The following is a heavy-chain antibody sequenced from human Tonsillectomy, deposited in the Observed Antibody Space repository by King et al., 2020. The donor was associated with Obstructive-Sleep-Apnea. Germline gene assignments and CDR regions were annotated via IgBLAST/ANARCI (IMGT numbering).Heavy chain of an antibody. V-gene: IGHV4-59*11. Sequence: VQLQESGPGLVQPSETLSLTCTVSGGSMNYHYWTWIRQPPGEAPEWIGYVDYSGNTNYNPSLQSRITMSVDTTKNQFSLNLYSVTAADTAVYFCARKTSGWYLGTFDVWGPGTKVTVSS. D-gene: IGHD6-19*01. CDR3: ARKTSGWYLGTFDV. CDR1: GGSMNYHY. J-gene: IGHJ3*01. CDR2: VDYSGNT.